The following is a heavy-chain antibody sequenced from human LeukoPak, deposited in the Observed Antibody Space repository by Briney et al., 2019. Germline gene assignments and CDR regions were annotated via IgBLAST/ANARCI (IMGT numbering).Heavy chain of an antibody. CDR3: ASWELLSAFDI. CDR1: GGSISSYY. Sequence: SETLSLTCTVSGGSISSYYWSWIRQPPGKGLEWIGYMYYSGSTNYNPSLKSRVTISVDTSKNQFSLKLSSVTAADTAVYYCASWELLSAFDIWGQGTMVTVSS. D-gene: IGHD1-26*01. CDR2: MYYSGST. J-gene: IGHJ3*02. V-gene: IGHV4-59*12.